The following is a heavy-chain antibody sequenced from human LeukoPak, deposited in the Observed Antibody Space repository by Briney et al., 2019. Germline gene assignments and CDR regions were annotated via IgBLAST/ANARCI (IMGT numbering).Heavy chain of an antibody. CDR3: ARAPSHYYDSSAVDY. CDR1: GGTFSIYA. J-gene: IGHJ4*02. Sequence: ASVKLSRTSSGGTFSIYAISWVRQAPGQGLEWMGGIILIFGTANYAQTFQGRVTITADKSTSTAYMELSSLRSEDTAVYYCARAPSHYYDSSAVDYWGQGTLVTVSS. CDR2: IILIFGTA. D-gene: IGHD3-22*01. V-gene: IGHV1-69*06.